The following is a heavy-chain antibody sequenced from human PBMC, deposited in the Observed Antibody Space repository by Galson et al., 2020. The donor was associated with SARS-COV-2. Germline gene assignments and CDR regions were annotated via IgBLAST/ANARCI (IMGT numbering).Heavy chain of an antibody. Sequence: TGGSLRLSCAASGFTFSSYAMHWVRQAPGKGLEWVAVISYDGSNKYYADSVKGRFTISRDNSKNTLYLQMNSLRAEDTAVYYCARDRSGGYYYYGMDVWGQGTTVTVSS. J-gene: IGHJ6*02. CDR2: ISYDGSNK. V-gene: IGHV3-30-3*01. CDR3: ARDRSGGYYYYGMDV. CDR1: GFTFSSYA.